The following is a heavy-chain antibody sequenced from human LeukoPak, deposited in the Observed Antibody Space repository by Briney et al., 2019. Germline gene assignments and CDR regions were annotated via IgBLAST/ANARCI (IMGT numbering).Heavy chain of an antibody. J-gene: IGHJ4*02. D-gene: IGHD1-1*01. CDR3: ARRRGKHYFDY. CDR1: GGSISSSSYY. V-gene: IGHV4-39*01. CDR2: IHYSGST. Sequence: SETLSLTCTVSGGSISSSSYYWAWIRQPPGKGLEWIGSIHYSGSTYYNPSLQSRVTISVDTSKNQFSLKLSSVTAADTAVYYCARRRGKHYFDYWGQGTLVTVSS.